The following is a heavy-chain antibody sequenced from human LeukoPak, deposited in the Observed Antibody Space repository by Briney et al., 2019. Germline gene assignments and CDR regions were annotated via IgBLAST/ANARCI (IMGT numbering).Heavy chain of an antibody. CDR2: IYHSGST. CDR1: GGSISSYY. Sequence: SETLSLTCTVSGGSISSYYWSWIRQPPGKGLEWIGTIYHSGSTYYNPPLKSRVTMSVDTSKNHFSLKLSSVTAADTAVYYCARLSGYWGQGTLVTVSS. J-gene: IGHJ4*02. V-gene: IGHV4-59*04. CDR3: ARLSGY.